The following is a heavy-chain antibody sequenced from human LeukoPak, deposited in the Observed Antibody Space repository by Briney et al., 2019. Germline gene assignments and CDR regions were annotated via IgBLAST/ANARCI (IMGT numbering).Heavy chain of an antibody. CDR1: GYTFTGYY. CDR3: ARDGGWDFWSGAKGPYFDY. Sequence: GASVKVSCKASGYTFTGYYMHWVRQAPGQGLEWMGWINPNSGGTNYAQKFQGRVTMTRDTSISTAYMELSMLRSDDTAVYYCARDGGWDFWSGAKGPYFDYWGQGTLVTVSS. J-gene: IGHJ4*02. V-gene: IGHV1-2*02. D-gene: IGHD3-3*01. CDR2: INPNSGGT.